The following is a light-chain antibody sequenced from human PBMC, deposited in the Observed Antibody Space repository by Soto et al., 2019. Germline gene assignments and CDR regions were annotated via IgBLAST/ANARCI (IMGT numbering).Light chain of an antibody. CDR2: DAS. J-gene: IGKJ4*01. CDR1: QSVSSY. Sequence: EIVLTQSPVTLSLSPVERATLSCRASQSVSSYLAWYQQKPGQAPRLLIYDASNRATGIPARFSGSGSGTDFTLTISSLEPEDFAVYYCQQRSNWPSTFGGGTKVEIK. CDR3: QQRSNWPST. V-gene: IGKV3-11*01.